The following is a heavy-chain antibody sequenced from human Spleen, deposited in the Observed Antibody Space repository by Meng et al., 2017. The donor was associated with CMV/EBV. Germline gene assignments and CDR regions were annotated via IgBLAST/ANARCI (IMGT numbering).Heavy chain of an antibody. J-gene: IGHJ5*02. V-gene: IGHV1-2*02. CDR1: GYTFTGYY. Sequence: VRLGRAGAEVKKPGASVKVSCKASGYTFTGYYMHGVRQAPGQGLEWMGWINPNSGGTNYAQKFQGRVTMTRDTSISTAYMELSRLRSDDTAVYYCARDPGGTGDGWFDPWGQGTLVTVSS. CDR3: ARDPGGTGDGWFDP. CDR2: INPNSGGT. D-gene: IGHD7-27*01.